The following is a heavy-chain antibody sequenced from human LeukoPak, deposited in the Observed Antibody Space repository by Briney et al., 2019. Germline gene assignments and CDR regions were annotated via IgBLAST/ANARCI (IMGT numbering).Heavy chain of an antibody. CDR1: GFTFSSYA. D-gene: IGHD1-14*01. CDR2: ISYDGSNK. Sequence: PGGSLRLSCAASGFTFSSYAMHWVRQAPGKGLEWVAVISYDGSNKYYADSVKGRFTISRDNAKNSLFLQMNSLRPEDTAVYYCARGRDHGFDIWGQGTMVTVSS. V-gene: IGHV3-30-3*01. CDR3: ARGRDHGFDI. J-gene: IGHJ3*02.